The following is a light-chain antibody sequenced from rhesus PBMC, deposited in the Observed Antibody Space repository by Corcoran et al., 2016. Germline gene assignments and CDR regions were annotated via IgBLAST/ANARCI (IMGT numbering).Light chain of an antibody. V-gene: IGKV2-104*02. CDR1: QSLLDSEDGNTY. CDR3: MQALEIPLT. Sequence: DIVMTQTPLSLPVIPGEPASIPCRSSQSLLDSEDGNTYLDWYLQKPGQSPQLLVYEVSNRASGVPDMFRGSGSDSDFTLKSSRVEAEDVGVYICMQALEIPLTFDGGTKVEVK. CDR2: EVS. J-gene: IGKJ4*01.